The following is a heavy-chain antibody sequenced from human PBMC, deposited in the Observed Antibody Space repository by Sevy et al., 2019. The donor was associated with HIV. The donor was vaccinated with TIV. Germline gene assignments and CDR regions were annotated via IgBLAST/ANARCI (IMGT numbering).Heavy chain of an antibody. D-gene: IGHD6-19*01. CDR2: ISAYNGKT. J-gene: IGHJ4*02. CDR3: ARVRSSGWTP. V-gene: IGHV1-18*01. CDR1: GYTFSNYG. Sequence: ASVKVSCKASGYTFSNYGISWVRQAPGQGLEWMGWISAYNGKTNYTEKLQGRVTMTTDTSTSTCYMELRSLRSDDTAVYFGARVRSSGWTPWGQGTLVTVSS.